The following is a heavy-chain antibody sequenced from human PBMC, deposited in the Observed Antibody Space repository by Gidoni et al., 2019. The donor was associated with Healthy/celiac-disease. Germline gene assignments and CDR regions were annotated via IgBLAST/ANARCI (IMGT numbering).Heavy chain of an antibody. Sequence: QLQLQESGPGLVKPSETLSLTCTVSGGSISSSSYYWGWIRQPPGKGLEWIGSIYYSGSTYYNPSLKSRVTISVDTSKNQFSLKLSSVTAADTAVYYCARTYCSGGSCYSGPSDFDYWGQGTLVTVSS. CDR1: GGSISSSSYY. V-gene: IGHV4-39*01. CDR2: IYYSGST. J-gene: IGHJ4*02. CDR3: ARTYCSGGSCYSGPSDFDY. D-gene: IGHD2-15*01.